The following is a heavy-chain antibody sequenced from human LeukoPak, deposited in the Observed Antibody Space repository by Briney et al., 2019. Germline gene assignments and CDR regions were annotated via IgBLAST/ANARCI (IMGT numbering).Heavy chain of an antibody. CDR1: GFTFSSYA. CDR3: AKEASSTWYYFDY. V-gene: IGHV3-23*01. CDR2: IIGSGGSA. J-gene: IGHJ4*02. D-gene: IGHD6-13*01. Sequence: GGSLRLSCAASGFTFSSYAMNWVRQAPGKGLEWASTIIGSGGSAYYADSVKGRFTISRDNSKNTLYLQMNSLRAEDTAVYYCAKEASSTWYYFDYWGQGTLVTVSS.